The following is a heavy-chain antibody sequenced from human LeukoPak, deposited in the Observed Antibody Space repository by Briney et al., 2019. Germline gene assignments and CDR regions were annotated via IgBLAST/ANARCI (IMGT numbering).Heavy chain of an antibody. D-gene: IGHD3-10*01. J-gene: IGHJ6*03. Sequence: SETLSLTCTVSGGSISSYYWSWIRQPAGKGLEWIGRIYTSGSTNYNPSLKSRVTMSVDTSKNQFSLKLSSVTAADTAVYYCARDKPMVRGVMGRYYYYMDVWGKGTTVTVSS. CDR3: ARDKPMVRGVMGRYYYYMDV. CDR2: IYTSGST. V-gene: IGHV4-4*07. CDR1: GGSISSYY.